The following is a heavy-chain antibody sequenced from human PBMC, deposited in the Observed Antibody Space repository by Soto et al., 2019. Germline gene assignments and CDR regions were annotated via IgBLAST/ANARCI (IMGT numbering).Heavy chain of an antibody. Sequence: PGGSLRLSCVASGFTFSNYGMHWVRQAPGKGLEWVAVISYDGTNENYADSVKGRFTISRDNSKNTLYLQMNSLRAEDTAIYYCSKDHRGHSYYIHLWGPGTLGTRSS. CDR3: SKDHRGHSYYIHL. J-gene: IGHJ4*02. CDR2: ISYDGTNE. V-gene: IGHV3-30*18. D-gene: IGHD3-10*01. CDR1: GFTFSNYG.